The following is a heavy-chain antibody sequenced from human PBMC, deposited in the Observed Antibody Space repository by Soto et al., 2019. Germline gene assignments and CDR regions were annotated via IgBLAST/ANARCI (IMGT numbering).Heavy chain of an antibody. D-gene: IGHD5-18*01. CDR2: IKSKTDGGTT. J-gene: IGHJ4*02. CDR1: GFTFSNAW. Sequence: PGGSLRLSCAASGFTFSNAWMSWVRQAPGKGLEWVGRIKSKTDGGTTDYAAPVKGRFTISRDDSKNTLYLQMNSLKTEDTAVYYCTTDVPWIQLWLNYGGNSDSDYWGQGTLVTVSS. CDR3: TTDVPWIQLWLNYGGNSDSDY. V-gene: IGHV3-15*01.